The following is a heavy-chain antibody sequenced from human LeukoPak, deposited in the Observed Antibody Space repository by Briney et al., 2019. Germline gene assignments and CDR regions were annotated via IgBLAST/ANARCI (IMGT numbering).Heavy chain of an antibody. V-gene: IGHV3-21*01. J-gene: IGHJ4*02. Sequence: GGSLRLSCAASGFTFSSYSMNWVRQAPGKGLEWVSSISSSSSYIYYADSVKGRFTTSRDNAKNSLYLQMNSLRAEDTAVYYCAGYYGSGSYDYWGQGTLVTVSS. CDR2: ISSSSSYI. CDR1: GFTFSSYS. D-gene: IGHD3-10*01. CDR3: AGYYGSGSYDY.